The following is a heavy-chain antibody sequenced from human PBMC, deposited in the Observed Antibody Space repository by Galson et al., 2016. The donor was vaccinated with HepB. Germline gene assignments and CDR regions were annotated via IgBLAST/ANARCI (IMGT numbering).Heavy chain of an antibody. CDR1: GFTFSSYG. D-gene: IGHD3-3*01. V-gene: IGHV3-30*18. J-gene: IGHJ6*02. CDR2: ISYDGSKK. CDR3: AKDEFLEGDYYFYGMDV. Sequence: SLRLSCAASGFTFSSYGMYWVRQAPGKGLEWVAVISYDGSKKYYADSVKGRFTISRDNSKNTLYLQMRRRRAEDTAVYYCAKDEFLEGDYYFYGMDVWGQGTTVTVSS.